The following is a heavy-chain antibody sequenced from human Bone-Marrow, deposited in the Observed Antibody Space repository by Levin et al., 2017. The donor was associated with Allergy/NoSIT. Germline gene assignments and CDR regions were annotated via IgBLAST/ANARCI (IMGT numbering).Heavy chain of an antibody. CDR1: GGSISSYY. V-gene: IGHV4-59*01. D-gene: IGHD5-12*01. Sequence: SETLSLTCTVSGGSISSYYWSWIRQPPGKGLEWIGYIYYSGSTNYNPSLKSRVTISVDTSKNQFSLKLSSVTAADTAVYYCARADYGGYGMGAFDIWGQGTMVTVSS. CDR2: IYYSGST. J-gene: IGHJ3*02. CDR3: ARADYGGYGMGAFDI.